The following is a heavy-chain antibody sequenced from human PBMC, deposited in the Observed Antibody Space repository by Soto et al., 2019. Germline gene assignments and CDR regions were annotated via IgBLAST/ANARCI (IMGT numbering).Heavy chain of an antibody. CDR1: GFTFSRYW. CDR2: IKSKTDGGTT. J-gene: IGHJ4*02. CDR3: TTAPIAAPIDY. Sequence: PVGSLRLSCAASGFTFSRYWMSWFRQAPGNGLEWVGLIKSKTDGGTTDYAAPVKGRFTISRDDSKNTLYLQMNSLKTEDTAVYYCTTAPIAAPIDYWGQGTLVTVSS. V-gene: IGHV3-15*01. D-gene: IGHD6-25*01.